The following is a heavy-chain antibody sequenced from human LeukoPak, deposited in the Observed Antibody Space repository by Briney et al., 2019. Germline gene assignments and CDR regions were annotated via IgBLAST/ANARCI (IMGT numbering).Heavy chain of an antibody. V-gene: IGHV3-74*01. CDR1: GFTFSSFW. CDR3: AKGLQYRARIASRPGYGRGWYDY. J-gene: IGHJ4*02. CDR2: INSVGSST. Sequence: PGGSLRLSCAASGFTFSSFWMHWVRQAPGKGLVWVSRINSVGSSTSYADSAKGRFTISRDNAKNTLYLQLHSLRPEDTGVFSCAKGLQYRARIASRPGYGRGWYDYWGQGTLVSVSS. D-gene: IGHD6-19*01.